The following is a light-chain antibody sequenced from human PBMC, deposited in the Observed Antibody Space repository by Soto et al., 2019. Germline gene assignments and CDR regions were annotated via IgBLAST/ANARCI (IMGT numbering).Light chain of an antibody. CDR1: QSLNSR. Sequence: DIQMTQSPSILSASVGDRVTITCRASQSLNSRLAWYQQRPGKAPKLLIYDASTLESGVPSRFSGSGSGTEFTLTINNLQPDDLATYICQQYKSYSTFGRGTKVDIK. V-gene: IGKV1-5*01. CDR3: QQYKSYST. J-gene: IGKJ1*01. CDR2: DAS.